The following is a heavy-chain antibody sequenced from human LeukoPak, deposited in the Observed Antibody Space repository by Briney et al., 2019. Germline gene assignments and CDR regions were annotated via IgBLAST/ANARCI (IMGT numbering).Heavy chain of an antibody. CDR3: ARGGLPVAGSFDY. J-gene: IGHJ4*02. D-gene: IGHD6-19*01. CDR1: GGSISSYY. V-gene: IGHV4-59*01. CDR2: IYYSGST. Sequence: SETLSLTCIVSGGSISSYYWSWIRQPPGKGLEWIGYIYYSGSTNDNPSLKSRVTISVDTSKNQFSLKLNSVTAADTAVYYRARGGLPVAGSFDYWGQGTLVTVSS.